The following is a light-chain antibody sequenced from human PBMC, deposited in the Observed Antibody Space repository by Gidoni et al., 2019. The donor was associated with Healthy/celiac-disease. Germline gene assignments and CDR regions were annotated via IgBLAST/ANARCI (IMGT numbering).Light chain of an antibody. J-gene: IGKJ1*01. CDR2: KAS. Sequence: DIQMTQSPSTLSASVGDRVTITCRASQSISSWLAWYQQKPGKAPKLLFYKASSLESGVPSRFSGSGSVTEFTLTISSLQPDDFATYYCQYETFGQGTKVEIK. V-gene: IGKV1-5*03. CDR1: QSISSW. CDR3: QYET.